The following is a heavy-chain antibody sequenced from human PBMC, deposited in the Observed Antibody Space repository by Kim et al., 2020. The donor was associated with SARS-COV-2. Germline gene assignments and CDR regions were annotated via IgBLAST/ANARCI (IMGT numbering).Heavy chain of an antibody. J-gene: IGHJ6*02. V-gene: IGHV3-11*05. CDR3: AKVGTLYGMDV. Sequence: GGSLRLSCAASGFAFSSYYMTWIRQAPGKGLQWVSDISSTSSHTNSADSVQGRFTISRDNGKNSLFLEMKSLTAEDTAVYYCAKVGTLYGMDVWGQGTAVIVSS. CDR2: ISSTSSHT. D-gene: IGHD1-1*01. CDR1: GFAFSSYY.